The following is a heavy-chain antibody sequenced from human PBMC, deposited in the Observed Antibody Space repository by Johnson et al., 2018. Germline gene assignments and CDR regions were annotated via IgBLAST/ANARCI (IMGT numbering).Heavy chain of an antibody. Sequence: QVRLVESGGGVVEAGRSLRLCCAASGFIFSNYGMHWVRQAPGKGLEWVAVLSYEGTNKYYADSVKGRFTISRDNSENTFYLQMNSLRTADTAVYYCAKDDYAAGSYDPPNAFDLWGQGTMVTVSS. V-gene: IGHV3-30*18. CDR1: GFIFSNYG. D-gene: IGHD3-10*01. CDR3: AKDDYAAGSYDPPNAFDL. CDR2: LSYEGTNK. J-gene: IGHJ3*01.